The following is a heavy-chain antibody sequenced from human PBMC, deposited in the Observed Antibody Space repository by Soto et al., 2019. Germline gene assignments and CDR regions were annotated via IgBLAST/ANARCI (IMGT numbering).Heavy chain of an antibody. J-gene: IGHJ3*02. CDR1: GYTFTSNG. Sequence: TSVKLSCKDSGYTFTSNGISWVRQAPGQGLEWMGWISAYNGNTNYAQKLQGRVTMTTDTSTSTAYMELRSLRSDDTAVYYCALTLLLWFGESPKDAFDIWGQGTMVTVSS. CDR2: ISAYNGNT. V-gene: IGHV1-18*01. D-gene: IGHD3-10*01. CDR3: ALTLLLWFGESPKDAFDI.